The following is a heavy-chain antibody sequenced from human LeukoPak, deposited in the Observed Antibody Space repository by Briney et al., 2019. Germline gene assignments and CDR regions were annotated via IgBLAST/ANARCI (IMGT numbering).Heavy chain of an antibody. CDR1: GGSISSYY. CDR2: IYYSGST. V-gene: IGHV4-59*12. D-gene: IGHD2-21*02. Sequence: SETLSLTCTVSGGSISSYYWSWIRQPPGKGLEWIGYIYYSGSTNYNPSLKSRVTISVDTSKNKFSLKLSSVTAADTAVYYCAREGLGTAMEYWGQGKLVFVSS. CDR3: AREGLGTAMEY. J-gene: IGHJ4*02.